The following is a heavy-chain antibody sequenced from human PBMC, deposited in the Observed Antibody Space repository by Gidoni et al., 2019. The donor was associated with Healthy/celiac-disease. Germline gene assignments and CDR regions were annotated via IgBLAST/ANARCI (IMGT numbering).Heavy chain of an antibody. CDR2: MSYDGSNK. D-gene: IGHD6-19*01. Sequence: VQLVESGGGVVQPGRSLRLSCAASGFTFSSYGMHWVRQAPGKGLEWVAVMSYDGSNKYYADSVKGRFTISRDNSKNTLYLQMNSLRAEDTAVYYCAKDLKRQWLVLAAFDYWGQGTLVTVSS. CDR3: AKDLKRQWLVLAAFDY. V-gene: IGHV3-30*18. CDR1: GFTFSSYG. J-gene: IGHJ4*02.